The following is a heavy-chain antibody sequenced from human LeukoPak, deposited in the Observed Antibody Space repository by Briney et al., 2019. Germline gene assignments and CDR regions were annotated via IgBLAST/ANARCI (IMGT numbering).Heavy chain of an antibody. CDR3: ARVWEYYYDSSGYLPDY. CDR2: IYHSGST. D-gene: IGHD3-22*01. J-gene: IGHJ4*02. Sequence: ASETLSLTCTVSGYSISSGYYWGWIRQPPGKGLEWIGSIYHSGSTYYNPSLKSRVTISVDTSKNQFSLKLSSVTAADTAVYYCARVWEYYYDSSGYLPDYWGQGTLVTVSS. CDR1: GYSISSGYY. V-gene: IGHV4-38-2*02.